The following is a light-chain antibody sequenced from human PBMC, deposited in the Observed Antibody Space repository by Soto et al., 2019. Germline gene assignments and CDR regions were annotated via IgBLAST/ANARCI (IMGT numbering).Light chain of an antibody. CDR1: QSVASN. CDR2: DAS. J-gene: IGKJ2*01. CDR3: QQYHNWPPQYT. V-gene: IGKV3-15*01. Sequence: EIAMTQSPASLSVSPGDGATLSCRASQSVASNVAWYQQKPGQGHRLLIHDASTRAVGVPARFSGSGSGTDFTLTISSLQSEDFAVYYCQQYHNWPPQYTFGQGTKLQIK.